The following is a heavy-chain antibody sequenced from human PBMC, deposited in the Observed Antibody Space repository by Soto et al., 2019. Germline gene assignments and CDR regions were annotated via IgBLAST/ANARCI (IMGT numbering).Heavy chain of an antibody. D-gene: IGHD1-26*01. Sequence: SETLSLTCTVSGGSISSYYWSWIRQPPGKGLEWIGYIYYSGSTNYNPSLKSRVTISVDTSKNQFSLKLSSVTAADTAVYYCARGDTIVGATRGAFDIWGQGTMVTVSS. J-gene: IGHJ3*02. CDR1: GGSISSYY. V-gene: IGHV4-59*01. CDR2: IYYSGST. CDR3: ARGDTIVGATRGAFDI.